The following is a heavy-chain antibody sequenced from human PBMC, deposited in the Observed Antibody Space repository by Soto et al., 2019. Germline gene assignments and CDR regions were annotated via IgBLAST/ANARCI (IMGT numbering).Heavy chain of an antibody. V-gene: IGHV6-1*01. Sequence: QVQLQQSGPRLVKPSQTLSLTCAISGDSVSSKSGAWNWIRQSPSRGLEWLGRTYYRTNWHNDSAVSVRSRIIINPYTSKNHFSLQLHSVTPEYTAVYYCARDRAQYGMDVWGQGTTVTVSS. CDR2: TYYRTNWHN. CDR3: ARDRAQYGMDV. D-gene: IGHD3-10*01. J-gene: IGHJ6*02. CDR1: GDSVSSKSGA.